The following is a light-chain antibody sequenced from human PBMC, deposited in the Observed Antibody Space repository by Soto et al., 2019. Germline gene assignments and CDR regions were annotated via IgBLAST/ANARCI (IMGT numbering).Light chain of an antibody. V-gene: IGKV3-11*01. Sequence: EIVLTQSPGTLSLSPGESATVSCRASQSVSHFLAWYQQKPGQAPRLLIYDTSSRATGIPGRFSGSGSGTDFTVTIDSLEPEDSAVYYCQQRTDWPTFGGGTKVEI. CDR3: QQRTDWPT. J-gene: IGKJ4*01. CDR1: QSVSHF. CDR2: DTS.